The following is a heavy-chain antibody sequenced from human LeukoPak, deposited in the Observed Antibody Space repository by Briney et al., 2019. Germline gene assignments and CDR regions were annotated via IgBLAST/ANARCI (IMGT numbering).Heavy chain of an antibody. CDR1: GFTFSSYS. D-gene: IGHD1-26*01. CDR3: ARDPLVGATNWFDP. Sequence: GGSLRLSCAASGFTFSSYSMNWVRQAPGKGLEWVSSISSSSSYIYYAGSVKGRFTISRDNAKNSLYLQMNSLRAEDTAVYYCARDPLVGATNWFDPWGQGTLVTVSS. J-gene: IGHJ5*02. V-gene: IGHV3-21*01. CDR2: ISSSSSYI.